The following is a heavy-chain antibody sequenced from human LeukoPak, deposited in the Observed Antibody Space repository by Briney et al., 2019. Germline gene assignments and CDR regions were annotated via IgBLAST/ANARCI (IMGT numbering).Heavy chain of an antibody. CDR1: GGSISGYY. Sequence: SETLSLTCTVSGGSISGYYWSWIRQPAEKGLEWIGRIHTSGSTNYNPSLKSRVTMSGDTSKNQFSLRLRSVTAADTAVYYCARAPEFSSGWLLDYWGQGTLVTVSS. V-gene: IGHV4-4*07. CDR3: ARAPEFSSGWLLDY. J-gene: IGHJ4*02. D-gene: IGHD3-22*01. CDR2: IHTSGST.